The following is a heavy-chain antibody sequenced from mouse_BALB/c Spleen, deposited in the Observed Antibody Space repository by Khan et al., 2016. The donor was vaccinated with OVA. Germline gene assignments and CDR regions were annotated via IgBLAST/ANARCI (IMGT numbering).Heavy chain of an antibody. V-gene: IGHV1-7*01. CDR2: INPTSGYT. CDR3: ARDRSDY. CDR1: GYTFTSYW. Sequence: QVQLKQSGAELAKPGASVKMSCTASGYTFTSYWMHWIKQRPGRGLEWIGYINPTSGYTDYNQKFKDKATLTADKSSSTAYMQLSSLTSDDSAVYYCARDRSDYWGQGTALTVSS. J-gene: IGHJ2*01.